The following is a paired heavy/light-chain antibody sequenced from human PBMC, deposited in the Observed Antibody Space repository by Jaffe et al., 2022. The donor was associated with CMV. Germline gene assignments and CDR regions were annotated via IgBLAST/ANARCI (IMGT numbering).Light chain of an antibody. J-gene: IGLJ2*01. V-gene: IGLV3-25*03. CDR3: QSADSSGTYVI. Sequence: SYELTQPPSVSVSPGQTARITCSGDALPKQYAYWYQQKPGQAPVLVIYKDSERPSGIPERFSGSSSGTTVTLTISGVQAEDEADYYCQSADSSGTYVIFGGGTKLTVL. CDR2: KDS. CDR1: ALPKQY.
Heavy chain of an antibody. V-gene: IGHV3-23*01. CDR2: ISGSGGST. CDR3: AKAGEYGSGSYFAYYFDY. J-gene: IGHJ4*02. CDR1: GFTFSSYA. D-gene: IGHD3-10*01. Sequence: EVQLLESGGGLVQPGGSLRLSCAASGFTFSSYAMSWVRQAPGKGLEWVSAISGSGGSTYYADSVKGRFTISRDNSKNTLYLQMNSLRAEDTAVYYCAKAGEYGSGSYFAYYFDYWGQGTLVTVSS.